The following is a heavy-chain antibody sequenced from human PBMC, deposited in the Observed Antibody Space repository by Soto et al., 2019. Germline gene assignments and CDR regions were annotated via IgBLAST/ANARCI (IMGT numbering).Heavy chain of an antibody. CDR1: GYTFTGYY. CDR2: INPNSGGT. J-gene: IGHJ6*02. Sequence: ASVKVSCKASGYTFTGYYMHWVRQAPGQGLEWMGWINPNSGGTNYAQKFQGWVTMTRDTSISTAYMELSRLRSDDTAVYYCARARKYCSSTSCSPRGYGMDVWGQGTTVTVSS. CDR3: ARARKYCSSTSCSPRGYGMDV. V-gene: IGHV1-2*04. D-gene: IGHD2-2*01.